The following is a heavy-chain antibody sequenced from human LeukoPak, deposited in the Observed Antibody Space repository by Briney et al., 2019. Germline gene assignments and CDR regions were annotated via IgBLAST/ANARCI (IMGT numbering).Heavy chain of an antibody. Sequence: GGSLRLSCAASGFTFSSYGMHWVRQAPGKGLEWVAVIWYDGSNKYYADSVKGRFTISRDNSKNTLYLQMNSLRAEDTAVYYCARGVAVAGTDYFDYWGQGTLVTVSS. CDR2: IWYDGSNK. V-gene: IGHV3-33*01. J-gene: IGHJ4*02. D-gene: IGHD6-19*01. CDR1: GFTFSSYG. CDR3: ARGVAVAGTDYFDY.